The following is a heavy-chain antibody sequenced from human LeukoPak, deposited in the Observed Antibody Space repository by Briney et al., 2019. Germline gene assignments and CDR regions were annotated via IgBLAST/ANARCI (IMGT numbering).Heavy chain of an antibody. CDR2: MNPNSGNT. CDR3: ARGSYAYYDFWSGPNWFDP. D-gene: IGHD3-3*01. V-gene: IGHV1-8*01. J-gene: IGHJ5*02. Sequence: ASVKVSCKASGYTFTSYDINWVRQATGQGLEWMGWMNPNSGNTGYAQKFQGRVTMTRNTSISTAYMELSSLRSEDTAVYYCARGSYAYYDFWSGPNWFDPWGQGTLDTVSS. CDR1: GYTFTSYD.